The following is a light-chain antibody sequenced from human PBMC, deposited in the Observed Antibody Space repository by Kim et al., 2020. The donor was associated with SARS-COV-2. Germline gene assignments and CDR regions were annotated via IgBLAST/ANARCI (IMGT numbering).Light chain of an antibody. CDR1: NSDVVSYNL. Sequence: QSALTQPASVSGSPGQSITISCTGTNSDVVSYNLVSWYQQHPGKAPKLMIYDVTKRPSGVSSRFSGSKSGSTASLTVSGLQAEDEADYYCCSYAGSTTWVFGGGNQLTVL. CDR2: DVT. V-gene: IGLV2-23*02. CDR3: CSYAGSTTWV. J-gene: IGLJ3*02.